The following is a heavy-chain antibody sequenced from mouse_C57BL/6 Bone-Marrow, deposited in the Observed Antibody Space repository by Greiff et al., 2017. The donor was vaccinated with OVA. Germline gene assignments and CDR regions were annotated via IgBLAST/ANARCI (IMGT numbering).Heavy chain of an antibody. CDR3: ARRGLLWSYYAMDY. CDR1: GYTFTDYN. CDR2: SNPNNGGT. J-gene: IGHJ4*01. Sequence: VQLQQSGPELVKPGASVKIPCKASGYTFTDYNMDWVKQSHGKSLEWIGDSNPNNGGTIYNQKFKGKATLTVDKSSSTAYMELRSLTSEDTAVYYCARRGLLWSYYAMDYWGQGTSVTVSS. D-gene: IGHD2-1*01. V-gene: IGHV1-18*01.